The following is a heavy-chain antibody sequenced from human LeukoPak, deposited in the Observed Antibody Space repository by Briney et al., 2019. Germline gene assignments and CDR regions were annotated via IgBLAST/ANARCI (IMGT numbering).Heavy chain of an antibody. V-gene: IGHV4-31*03. CDR1: GVSISSGGYY. CDR3: ARGSCSGCSCYPYWFDP. CDR2: IYYSGST. D-gene: IGHD2-15*01. Sequence: SQTLCLSCTVSGVSISSGGYYWSSIRQQPGNGLEWIGCIYYSGSTYYNPSLNSRATISVGPSKNHFSLRLSSVTAADTAMYYCARGSCSGCSCYPYWFDPWRRGPLLSVPS. J-gene: IGHJ5*02.